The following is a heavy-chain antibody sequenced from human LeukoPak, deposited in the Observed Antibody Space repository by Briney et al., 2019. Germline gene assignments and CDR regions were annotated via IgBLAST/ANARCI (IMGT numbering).Heavy chain of an antibody. CDR2: VHTNGIT. CDR3: ARSSPVPDY. Sequence: SETLPLTCSVSVGSINNNYWSWIRQPPGKGLEWVGYVHTNGITHYNPSLESRVTISVDMSKNQFSLKLTSVTAADTAVYYCARSSPVPDYWGQGVLVTVSS. V-gene: IGHV4-59*01. CDR1: VGSINNNY. J-gene: IGHJ4*02.